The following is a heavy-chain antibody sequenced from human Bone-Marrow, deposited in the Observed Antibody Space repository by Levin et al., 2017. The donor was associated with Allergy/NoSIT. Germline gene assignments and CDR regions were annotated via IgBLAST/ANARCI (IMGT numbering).Heavy chain of an antibody. V-gene: IGHV4-4*02. D-gene: IGHD4-17*01. CDR1: GGSISSSTW. J-gene: IGHJ5*02. CDR3: ATHGDFDPFDP. Sequence: SETLSLTCAVSGGSISSSTWWSWVRQPPGKGLEWIGEIYHSGSINYNPSLKSRLTISVDKSKNQFSLKLNSVTAADTAVYYCATHGDFDPFDPWGQGTLVTVSS. CDR2: IYHSGSI.